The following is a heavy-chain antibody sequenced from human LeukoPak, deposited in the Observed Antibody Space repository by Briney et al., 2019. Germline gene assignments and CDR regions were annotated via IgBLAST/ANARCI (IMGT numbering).Heavy chain of an antibody. J-gene: IGHJ4*02. Sequence: GGSLRLSCAASGFTFSTYSMNWVRQAPGKGLEWISFIDSSTRTIFYADSVKGRFTISRDNAKNSLFLQMNSLRAEDTAVYYCARRVPSQVITDYFDYWGQGTLVTVSS. CDR3: ARRVPSQVITDYFDY. D-gene: IGHD3-16*01. CDR2: IDSSTRTI. V-gene: IGHV3-48*04. CDR1: GFTFSTYS.